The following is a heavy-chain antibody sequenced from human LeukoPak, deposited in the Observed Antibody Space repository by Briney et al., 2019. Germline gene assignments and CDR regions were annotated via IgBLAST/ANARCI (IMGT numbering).Heavy chain of an antibody. V-gene: IGHV1-69*05. CDR3: ARDTGYCSSTSCYFYWFDP. CDR1: GGTFSSYA. CDR2: IIPIFGTA. D-gene: IGHD2-2*01. J-gene: IGHJ5*02. Sequence: SVKVSCKASGGTFSSYAISWVRQAPEQGLEWMGGIIPIFGTANYAQKFQGRVTITTDESTSTAYMELSSLRSEDTAVYYCARDTGYCSSTSCYFYWFDPWGQGTLVTVSS.